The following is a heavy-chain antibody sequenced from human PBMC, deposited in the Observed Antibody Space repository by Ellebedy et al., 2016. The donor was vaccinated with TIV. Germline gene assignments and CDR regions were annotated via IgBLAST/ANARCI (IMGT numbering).Heavy chain of an antibody. CDR2: IYYSGST. CDR3: ARQLRFLEWLLLGWFDP. J-gene: IGHJ5*02. V-gene: IGHV4-39*01. D-gene: IGHD3-3*01. CDR1: GGSISSSSYY. Sequence: SETLSLTCTVSGGSISSSSYYWGWIRQPPGKGLEWIGSIYYSGSTYYNPSLKSRVTISVDTSKNQFSLKLSSVTAADTAVYYCARQLRFLEWLLLGWFDPWGQGTLVTVSS.